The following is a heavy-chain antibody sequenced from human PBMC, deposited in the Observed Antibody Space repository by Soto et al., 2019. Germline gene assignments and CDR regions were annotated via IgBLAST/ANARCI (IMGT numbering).Heavy chain of an antibody. CDR3: VSQKGTY. CDR1: GFIFSDYD. J-gene: IGHJ4*02. V-gene: IGHV3-11*05. Sequence: HVQLVESGGGLVKPGGSLRLSCAASGFIFSDYDMTWMRQAPGKGLECVSYVSVSGTHTEYADSVKGRFTISRDNAKNSLYLQLSYWRAEDTAVYYCVSQKGTYWGQGTRLTVSS. CDR2: VSVSGTHT.